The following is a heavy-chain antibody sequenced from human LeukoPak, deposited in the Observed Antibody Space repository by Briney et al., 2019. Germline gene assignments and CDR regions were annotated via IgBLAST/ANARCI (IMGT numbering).Heavy chain of an antibody. CDR2: INEDGSGK. CDR1: GFTFSNYW. CDR3: ARDDGDV. J-gene: IGHJ6*04. V-gene: IGHV3-7*01. Sequence: GGSLRLSCVSSGFTFSNYWMKWVRQASGKGLEGVASINEDGSGKFSVGSVKDRITISRDNTRNSLDLQINSLTVEDTAIYYCARDDGDVWGTGTTVTVSS.